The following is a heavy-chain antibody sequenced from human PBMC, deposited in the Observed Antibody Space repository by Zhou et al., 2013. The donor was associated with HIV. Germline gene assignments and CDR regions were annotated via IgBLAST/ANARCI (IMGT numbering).Heavy chain of an antibody. CDR1: GYTFTGYF. CDR2: INPNSGGT. CDR3: ARELTSWDYYFDD. V-gene: IGHV1-2*02. Sequence: QVHLVQSGAEVKKPGASVKVSCKVSGYTFTGYFIHWVRQAPGQGLEWMGWINPNSGGTNYAQTFQGRVTMTRDTSTSTTHMELSGLRSDDTAVYYCARELTSWDYYFDDWGQGTLVTVSS. J-gene: IGHJ4*02. D-gene: IGHD1-26*01.